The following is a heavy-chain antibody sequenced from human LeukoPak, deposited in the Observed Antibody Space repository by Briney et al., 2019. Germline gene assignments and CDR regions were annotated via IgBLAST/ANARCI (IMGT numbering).Heavy chain of an antibody. Sequence: SETLSLTCTVSGGSVSSGSYYWSWIRQPPGKGLEWIGYIYYSGSTNYNPSLESRVTISVDTSKNQFSLKLSSVTAADTAVYYCARGGLRFLDPWGQGTLVTVSS. J-gene: IGHJ5*02. CDR1: GGSVSSGSYY. V-gene: IGHV4-61*01. CDR3: ARGGLRFLDP. D-gene: IGHD3-3*01. CDR2: IYYSGST.